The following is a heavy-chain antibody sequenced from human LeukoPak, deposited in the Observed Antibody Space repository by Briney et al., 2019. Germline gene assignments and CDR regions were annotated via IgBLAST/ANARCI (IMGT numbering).Heavy chain of an antibody. J-gene: IGHJ5*02. CDR3: ARDDGGAIPWFDP. D-gene: IGHD2-2*01. CDR2: INPYSGAT. CDR1: GYSFTAHF. V-gene: IGHV1-2*02. Sequence: ASVKVSCQTSGYSFTAHFIHWVRLAPGQGPLWMRWINPYSGATDYEERFRARVTLTSDTSINTVYMELNALTSDDTAVYYCARDDGGAIPWFDPWGQGTLVTVSS.